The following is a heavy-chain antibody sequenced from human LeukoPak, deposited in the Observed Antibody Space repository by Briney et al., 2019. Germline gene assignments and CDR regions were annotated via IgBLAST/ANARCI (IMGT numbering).Heavy chain of an antibody. CDR3: ATSRGYFFRWFQH. Sequence: GGSLRLSCAASGFSFSTFGMNWVRQAPGKGLEWVSYIASSGSTIYYADSVKGRFTISRDNAKSSLYLQMNSLRADDTAVYYCATSRGYFFRWFQHWGQGTLVTVSS. D-gene: IGHD3-22*01. V-gene: IGHV3-48*04. J-gene: IGHJ1*01. CDR2: IASSGSTI. CDR1: GFSFSTFG.